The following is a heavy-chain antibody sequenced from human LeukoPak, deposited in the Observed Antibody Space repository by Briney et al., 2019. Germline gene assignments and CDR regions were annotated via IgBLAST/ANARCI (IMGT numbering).Heavy chain of an antibody. V-gene: IGHV1-18*01. CDR3: ARAYCSGGSCYSLFDY. Sequence: ASVEVSCKASGYTFTSYGISWVRQAPGQGLEWMGWISAYNGNTNYAQKLQGRVTMTTDTSTSTAYMELRSLRSDDTAVYYCARAYCSGGSCYSLFDYWGQGTLVTVSS. CDR1: GYTFTSYG. D-gene: IGHD2-15*01. J-gene: IGHJ4*02. CDR2: ISAYNGNT.